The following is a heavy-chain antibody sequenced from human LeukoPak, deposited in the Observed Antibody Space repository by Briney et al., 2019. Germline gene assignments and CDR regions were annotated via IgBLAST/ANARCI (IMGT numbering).Heavy chain of an antibody. V-gene: IGHV1-18*01. J-gene: IGHJ4*02. CDR1: GYTFTSYG. D-gene: IGHD3-22*01. CDR3: AREKYYYDSSGYYLDY. CDR2: ISAYNGNT. Sequence: ASVKVSCKASGYTFTSYGISWVRQAPGQGLEWMGWISAYNGNTNYAQKFQGRVTMTKDTSTRTVYMELSSLRSEDTAVYYCAREKYYYDSSGYYLDYWGQGTLVTVSS.